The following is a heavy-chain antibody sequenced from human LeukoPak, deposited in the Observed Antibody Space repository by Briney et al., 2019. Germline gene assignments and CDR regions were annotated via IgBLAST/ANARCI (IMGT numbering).Heavy chain of an antibody. CDR1: GFTFRSYA. J-gene: IGHJ4*02. V-gene: IGHV3-23*01. CDR3: ATPPASRYCSGGSCQNYFDY. CDR2: INGCGGST. D-gene: IGHD2-15*01. Sequence: GGSLRLSSAAPGFTFRSYAMSCGRHAPRKRLEWVSAINGCGGSTYYTDSVKGRFTISRDNSKNTLYLQMNSLRAEDTAVYYCATPPASRYCSGGSCQNYFDYWGQGTLVTVSS.